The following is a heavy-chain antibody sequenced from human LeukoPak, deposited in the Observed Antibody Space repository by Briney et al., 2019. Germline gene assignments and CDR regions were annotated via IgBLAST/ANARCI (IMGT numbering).Heavy chain of an antibody. J-gene: IGHJ6*02. D-gene: IGHD3-16*01. CDR3: AKFGADYDMYV. CDR2: IYYNGKA. V-gene: IGHV4-59*11. CDR1: DDSFSSHY. Sequence: SETLSLTCAVSDDSFSSHYWTWIRQPPGKGLEWIGQIYYNGKADYNPSLESRITISVDTSKNKISLKLNSVTAADTAIYYRAKFGADYDMYVWGQGITVAVSS.